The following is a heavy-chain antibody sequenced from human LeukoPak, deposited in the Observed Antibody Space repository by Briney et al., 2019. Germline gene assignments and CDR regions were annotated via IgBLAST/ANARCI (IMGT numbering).Heavy chain of an antibody. Sequence: PSDTLSLTCTVSGGSVTSGGHYWTWIRQHPGKALEWIGYIYYRDSTYYNPSLQSRVTISVDTSKNQFSLKLSSVTAAETAVYYCARDSYDISGYRHIDYWGQGTLVTVSS. V-gene: IGHV4-31*03. D-gene: IGHD3-22*01. CDR1: GGSVTSGGHY. CDR2: IYYRDST. J-gene: IGHJ4*02. CDR3: ARDSYDISGYRHIDY.